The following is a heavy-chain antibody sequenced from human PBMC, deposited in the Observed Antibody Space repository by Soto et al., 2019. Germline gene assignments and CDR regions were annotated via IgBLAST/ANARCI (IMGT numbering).Heavy chain of an antibody. V-gene: IGHV1-69*13. J-gene: IGHJ6*02. Sequence: SVKVSCKASGGTFSSYAISWVRQAPGQGLEWMGGIIPIFGTANYAQKFQGRVTITADESTSTAYMELSSLRSEDTAVYYCARGVVVRGVTLYGMDVWGQGTTVTVSS. D-gene: IGHD3-10*01. CDR3: ARGVVVRGVTLYGMDV. CDR2: IIPIFGTA. CDR1: GGTFSSYA.